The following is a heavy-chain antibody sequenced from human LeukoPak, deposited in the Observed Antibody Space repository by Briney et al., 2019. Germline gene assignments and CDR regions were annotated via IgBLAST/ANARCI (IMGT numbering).Heavy chain of an antibody. CDR3: AREIRKNYFDY. J-gene: IGHJ4*02. D-gene: IGHD2/OR15-2a*01. V-gene: IGHV3-33*01. Sequence: GRSLRLSCAASGFTFSSYGMHWVRQAPGKGLEWVAVIWYDGSNKYYADSVKGRFTISRDNAKNSLYLQMNSLRAEDTAVYYCAREIRKNYFDYWGQGTLVTVSS. CDR2: IWYDGSNK. CDR1: GFTFSSYG.